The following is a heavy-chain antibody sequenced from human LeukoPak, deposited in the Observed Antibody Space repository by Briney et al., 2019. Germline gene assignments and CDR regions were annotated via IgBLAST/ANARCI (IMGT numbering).Heavy chain of an antibody. CDR2: IWFDGSNK. Sequence: PGGSLRLSCAASGFTFSNYGMHWVRQAPGKGLEWVAVIWFDGSNKYYADSVRGRFTISRDNSRNTLYLQMNSLRAEDTAVYYCARGFDFKSTYFDYWGQGTLVTVSS. D-gene: IGHD5-12*01. CDR1: GFTFSNYG. V-gene: IGHV3-33*01. CDR3: ARGFDFKSTYFDY. J-gene: IGHJ4*02.